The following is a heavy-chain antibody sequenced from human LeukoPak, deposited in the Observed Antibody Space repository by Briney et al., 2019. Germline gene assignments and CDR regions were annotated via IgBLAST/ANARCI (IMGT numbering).Heavy chain of an antibody. J-gene: IGHJ5*02. CDR3: ARAQVGAPTDL. V-gene: IGHV3-74*01. CDR2: IHGDGDNI. D-gene: IGHD1-26*01. Sequence: TGGSLRLSCAASGFPFSSYAMYWVRQAPGKGLVWVARIHGDGDNISYADSVRGRFTISRDNAKDTLYLHMSSLRPEDTAVYYCARAQVGAPTDLWGQGTLVTVSS. CDR1: GFPFSSYA.